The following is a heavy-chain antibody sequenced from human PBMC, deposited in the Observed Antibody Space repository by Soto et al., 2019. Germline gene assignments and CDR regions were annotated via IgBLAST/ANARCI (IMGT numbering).Heavy chain of an antibody. Sequence: GGSLRLSCAASGFTFSSYWVSWVRQAPGKGLEWVANIKQDGSEKYYVDSVKGRFTISRDNAKNSLYLQMNSLRAEDTAVYYCATNSGSNWFDPWGQGTLVTVSS. CDR1: GFTFSSYW. CDR2: IKQDGSEK. D-gene: IGHD6-19*01. J-gene: IGHJ5*02. CDR3: ATNSGSNWFDP. V-gene: IGHV3-7*05.